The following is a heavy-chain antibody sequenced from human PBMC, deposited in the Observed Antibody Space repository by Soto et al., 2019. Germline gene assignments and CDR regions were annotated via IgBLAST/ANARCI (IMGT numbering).Heavy chain of an antibody. CDR1: GFTFSSYA. CDR3: ARETYGDYEGPTGWFDP. CDR2: ISYDGSNK. J-gene: IGHJ5*02. Sequence: GGSLRLSCAASGFTFSSYAMHWVRQAPGKGLEWVAVISYDGSNKYYADSVKGRFTISRDNSKNTLYLQMNSLRAEDTAVYYCARETYGDYEGPTGWFDPWGQGTLVTVSS. D-gene: IGHD4-17*01. V-gene: IGHV3-30-3*01.